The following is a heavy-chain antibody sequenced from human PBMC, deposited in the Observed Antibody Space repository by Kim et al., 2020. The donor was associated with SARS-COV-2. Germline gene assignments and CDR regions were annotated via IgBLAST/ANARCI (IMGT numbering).Heavy chain of an antibody. D-gene: IGHD3-22*01. Sequence: SETLSLTCTVSGGSISSTSYYWVWIRQPPGKGLEWIGSIYYSGSTYYNPSLKSRVTISVDTSKNQFSLKLSSVTAADTAVYYCARHTPYYYDSSGYYAPGAVDIWGQGTMVTVSS. CDR3: ARHTPYYYDSSGYYAPGAVDI. J-gene: IGHJ3*02. V-gene: IGHV4-39*01. CDR1: GGSISSTSYY. CDR2: IYYSGST.